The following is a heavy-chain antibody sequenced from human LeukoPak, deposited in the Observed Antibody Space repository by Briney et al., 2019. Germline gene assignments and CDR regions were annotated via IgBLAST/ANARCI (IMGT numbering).Heavy chain of an antibody. CDR2: ISAYNGNT. CDR1: GYTFTSYG. D-gene: IGHD6-6*01. J-gene: IGHJ4*02. V-gene: IGHV1-18*01. CDR3: ARRGLAARPSGFDY. Sequence: ASVKVSCKASGYTFTSYGISWVRQAPGQGLEWMGWISAYNGNTNYAQKLQGRVTMTRDTSTNTVYLELSSLGSEDTAVYYCARRGLAARPSGFDYWGQGTLVTVSS.